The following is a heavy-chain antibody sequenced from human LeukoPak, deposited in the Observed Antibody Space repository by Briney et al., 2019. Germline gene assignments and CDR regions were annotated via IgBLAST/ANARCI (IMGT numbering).Heavy chain of an antibody. V-gene: IGHV4-61*05. CDR1: GGSISSSSYY. J-gene: IGHJ4*02. CDR3: ARGGSGSYYVIDY. Sequence: SETLSLTCTVSGGSISSSSYYWRWIRQPPGKGLEWIGYIYYSGSTNYNPSLKSRVTISVDTSKNQFSLKLSSVTAADTAVYYCARGGSGSYYVIDYWGQGTLVTVSS. D-gene: IGHD3-10*01. CDR2: IYYSGST.